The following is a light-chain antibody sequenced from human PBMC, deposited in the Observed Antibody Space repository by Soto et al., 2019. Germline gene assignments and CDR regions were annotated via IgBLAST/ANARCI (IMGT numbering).Light chain of an antibody. V-gene: IGLV2-14*01. Sequence: QSVLTQPASVSGSAGQSITISCSGTMRDVGAYNLVSWYQQHPGTAPKLIIYEVRNRPSGISSRFSGSRSGNTASLTISGLQSEDEGDYYCNAYTARSTLVFGGGTKLTVL. CDR1: MRDVGAYNL. J-gene: IGLJ3*02. CDR3: NAYTARSTLV. CDR2: EVR.